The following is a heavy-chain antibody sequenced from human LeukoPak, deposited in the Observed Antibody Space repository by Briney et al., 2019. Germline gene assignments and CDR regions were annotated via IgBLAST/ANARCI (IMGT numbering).Heavy chain of an antibody. D-gene: IGHD6-13*01. CDR2: IYYSGTT. V-gene: IGHV4-59*08. CDR3: ARHGSYGSSWYRDY. Sequence: SETLSLTCTVSGGSISGYYWSWIRQPPGKGLEWIGYIYYSGTTNYNPSLKSRVTISVDTSNNQFSLKLSSVTAADTSIYYCARHGSYGSSWYRDYWGQGTLVTVSS. J-gene: IGHJ4*02. CDR1: GGSISGYY.